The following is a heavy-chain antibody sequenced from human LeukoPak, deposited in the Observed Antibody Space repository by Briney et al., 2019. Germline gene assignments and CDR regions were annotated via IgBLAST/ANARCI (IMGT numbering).Heavy chain of an antibody. CDR1: GFTFSSYS. CDR2: ISSSSSYI. CDR3: VRDMYSVSYHFDY. D-gene: IGHD1-26*01. V-gene: IGHV3-21*01. J-gene: IGHJ4*02. Sequence: PGGSLRLSCAASGFTFSSYSMNWVRQAPGKGLEWVSSISSSSSYIYYADSVKGRFTISRDNAKNSLYLQMNSLRAEDTAVYYCVRDMYSVSYHFDYWGQGTLVTVSS.